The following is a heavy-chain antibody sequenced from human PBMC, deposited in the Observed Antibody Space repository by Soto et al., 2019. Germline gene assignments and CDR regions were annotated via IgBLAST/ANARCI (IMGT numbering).Heavy chain of an antibody. CDR2: INPSGGST. J-gene: IGHJ4*02. CDR3: ATEDKCDIVLLQAASY. V-gene: IGHV1-46*01. CDR1: GFTFTSYF. D-gene: IGHD2-2*01. Sequence: ASVKVSCKASGFTFTSYFMHWVRQAPGQGLEWMGIINPSGGSTNYAQKFQGRVTITADESTSTAYMELSSLRSEDTAVYYCATEDKCDIVLLQAASYWGQGTLVTVSS.